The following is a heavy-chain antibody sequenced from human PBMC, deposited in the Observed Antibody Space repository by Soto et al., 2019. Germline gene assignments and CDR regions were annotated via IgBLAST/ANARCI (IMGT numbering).Heavy chain of an antibody. J-gene: IGHJ3*02. V-gene: IGHV4-30-2*01. CDR3: ARERTGTTAFDI. CDR2: IYHGGSS. CDR1: GGSISSGGYS. Sequence: QLQLQESGSGLVKPSQTLSLTCAVSGGSISSGGYSWSWIRQPPGKGLEWIGYIYHGGSSYYHTSLRSRFTISVYRAKNQFSLMLSSVTAADTAVYYCARERTGTTAFDIWGQGTMVTVSS. D-gene: IGHD1-7*01.